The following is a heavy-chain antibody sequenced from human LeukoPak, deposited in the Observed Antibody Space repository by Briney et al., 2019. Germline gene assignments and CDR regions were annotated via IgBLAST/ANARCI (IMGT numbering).Heavy chain of an antibody. CDR2: ISGSGGDT. CDR1: GFTFGSYT. Sequence: GGSLRLSCAASGFTFGSYTMSWFRQAPGKGLEWVSAISGSGGDTYYADSVKGRFTISRDNSKNTLYLQMSSLRAEDTALYCCAKIGGGGKFDYWGQGTLVTVSS. V-gene: IGHV3-23*01. J-gene: IGHJ4*02. CDR3: AKIGGGGKFDY.